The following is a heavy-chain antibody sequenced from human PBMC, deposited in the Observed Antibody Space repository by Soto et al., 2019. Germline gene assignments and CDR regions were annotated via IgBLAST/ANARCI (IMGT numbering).Heavy chain of an antibody. J-gene: IGHJ5*02. Sequence: QVQLVESGGGVVQPGRSLRLSCAASGFTFSSYGMHWVRQAPGKGLEWVAVISYDGSNKYYAESVKGRFTISRDNSKNTLYLQMNSLRAEDTAVYYCASSSSGSWFDPWGQGTLVTVSS. V-gene: IGHV3-30*03. CDR1: GFTFSSYG. CDR3: ASSSSGSWFDP. CDR2: ISYDGSNK. D-gene: IGHD1-26*01.